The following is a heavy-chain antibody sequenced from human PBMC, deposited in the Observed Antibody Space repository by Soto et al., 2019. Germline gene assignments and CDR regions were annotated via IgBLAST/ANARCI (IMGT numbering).Heavy chain of an antibody. CDR1: GFTFSSYA. J-gene: IGHJ5*02. Sequence: GSLRLCCAASGFTFSSYAMSWVRQAPGKGLEWVSAISGSGGSTYYADSVKGRFTISRDNSKNTLYLQMNSLRAEDTAVYYCASRGTVSYSGHDPGPAWGQGTLVTVSS. CDR2: ISGSGGST. D-gene: IGHD6-25*01. CDR3: ASRGTVSYSGHDPGPA. V-gene: IGHV3-23*01.